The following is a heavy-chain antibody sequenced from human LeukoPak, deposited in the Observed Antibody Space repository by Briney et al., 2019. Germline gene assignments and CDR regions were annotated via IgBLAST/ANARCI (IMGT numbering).Heavy chain of an antibody. D-gene: IGHD1-1*01. J-gene: IGHJ4*02. V-gene: IGHV3-21*04. CDR2: ISSSSSYI. CDR3: AKGKRYPDY. Sequence: PGGSLRLSCAVSGFIVSSDYMSWVRQAPGKGLEWVSSISSSSSYINYADSVKGRFTISRDNAKNSLYLQMDSLRVEDTAVYYCAKGKRYPDYWGQGTLVTVSS. CDR1: GFIVSSDY.